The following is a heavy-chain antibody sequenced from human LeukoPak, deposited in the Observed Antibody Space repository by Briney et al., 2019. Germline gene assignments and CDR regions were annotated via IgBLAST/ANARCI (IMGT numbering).Heavy chain of an antibody. CDR2: IYPGDSDT. V-gene: IGHV5-51*01. CDR3: ASTTYYYDSSGYWGAFDI. J-gene: IGHJ3*02. CDR1: GYSFTSYW. D-gene: IGHD3-22*01. Sequence: GESLKISCKGSGYSFTSYWIGWVRQMPGKGLEWMGIIYPGDSDTRYSPSFQGQVTISADKSTSTAYLQWSSLKASGTAMYYCASTTYYYDSSGYWGAFDIWGQGTMVTVSS.